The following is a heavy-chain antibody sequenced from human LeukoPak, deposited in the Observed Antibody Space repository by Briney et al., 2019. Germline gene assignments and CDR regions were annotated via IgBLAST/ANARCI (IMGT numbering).Heavy chain of an antibody. Sequence: PGGSLRLSCAASGFTVSSNYMSWVRLAPGKGLEWVSVIYSGGSTYYADSVKGRFTISRDNSKNTLYLQMNSLRAEDTAVYYCARDPPNEYYDSSGPSDYWGQGTLVTVSS. J-gene: IGHJ4*02. CDR3: ARDPPNEYYDSSGPSDY. CDR1: GFTVSSNY. D-gene: IGHD3-22*01. CDR2: IYSGGST. V-gene: IGHV3-53*01.